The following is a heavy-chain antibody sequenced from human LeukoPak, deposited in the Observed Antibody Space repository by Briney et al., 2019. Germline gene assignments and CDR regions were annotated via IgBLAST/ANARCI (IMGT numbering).Heavy chain of an antibody. J-gene: IGHJ5*02. V-gene: IGHV1-18*01. Sequence: ASVTVSCMASGYTFSTYGIAWVRQAPGPGLEWPGWISTYLDKTKYAQKLQDRVTMSIDTSTNTAYMELRSLRSDETAVYYCARGKNPGVGVAGTGYFFDPWGQGTLVNVSS. CDR3: ARGKNPGVGVAGTGYFFDP. CDR1: GYTFSTYG. CDR2: ISTYLDKT. D-gene: IGHD6-19*01.